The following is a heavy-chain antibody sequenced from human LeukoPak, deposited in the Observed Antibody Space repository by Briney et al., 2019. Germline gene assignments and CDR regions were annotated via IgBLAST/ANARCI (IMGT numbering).Heavy chain of an antibody. Sequence: SETLCLTCTVSGGSISSYYWSWVRQPPGKELEWIRDIYYSGSTNYNPSLKSRVTISVDTSKNQFSLKLSSVTAADTAVYYCARRLSGSYHFDYWGQGTLVTVSS. J-gene: IGHJ4*02. V-gene: IGHV4-59*08. CDR2: IYYSGST. CDR1: GGSISSYY. D-gene: IGHD1-26*01. CDR3: ARRLSGSYHFDY.